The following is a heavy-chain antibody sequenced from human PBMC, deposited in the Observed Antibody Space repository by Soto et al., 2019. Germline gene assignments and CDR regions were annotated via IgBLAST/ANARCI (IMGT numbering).Heavy chain of an antibody. Sequence: ASVKVSCKASGYSFTTYGVTWVRQAPGQGLEWMGWISTYNGDTRVAQQHQGRVTLTTDTSANAAHMELRSLRSDDTAIYYCARTEGRSTRGDYWGQGTLVTVSS. CDR1: GYSFTTYG. V-gene: IGHV1-18*01. J-gene: IGHJ4*02. CDR3: ARTEGRSTRGDY. CDR2: ISTYNGDT. D-gene: IGHD2-8*01.